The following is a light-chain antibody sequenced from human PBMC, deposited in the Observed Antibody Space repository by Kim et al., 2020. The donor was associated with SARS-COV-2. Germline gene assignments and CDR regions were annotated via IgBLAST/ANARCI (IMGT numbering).Light chain of an antibody. J-gene: IGLJ2*01. CDR1: SSDVGGYNY. V-gene: IGLV2-14*03. CDR3: SSYTSSSTLEVV. Sequence: SNTISCTGTSSDVGGYNYVSWYQQHPGKAPKLMIYDVSNRPSGVSNRFSGSKSGNTASLTISGLQAEDEADYYCSSYTSSSTLEVVFGGGTQLTVL. CDR2: DVS.